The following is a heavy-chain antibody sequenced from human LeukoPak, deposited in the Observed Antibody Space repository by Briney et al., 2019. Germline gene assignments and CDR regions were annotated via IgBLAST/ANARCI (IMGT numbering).Heavy chain of an antibody. CDR3: AENLGSDKWYSYYNGMDV. V-gene: IGHV3-30*18. Sequence: PGGSLRLSCAASGFTFSSYGMHWVRQAPGKGLEWVAVISYDGSIKYYADSVQGRFSISRDNSTNTLYLQMNSLRAEDTALYYCAENLGSDKWYSYYNGMDVWGQGTTVTVS. CDR1: GFTFSSYG. D-gene: IGHD2-8*01. CDR2: ISYDGSIK. J-gene: IGHJ6*02.